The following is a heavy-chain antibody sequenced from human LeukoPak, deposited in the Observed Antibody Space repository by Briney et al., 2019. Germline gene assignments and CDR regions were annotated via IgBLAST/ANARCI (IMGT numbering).Heavy chain of an antibody. V-gene: IGHV3-30-3*01. CDR2: ISYEGSNK. Sequence: GRSLRLSCAASGFTFSSYAMHWVRQAPGKGLEGVAVISYEGSNKYYADSVKGRFTISRDNSKNTLYLQMNSLRAEDTAVYYCARDYNYDSSGYYGSDYWGQGTLVTVSS. J-gene: IGHJ4*02. CDR3: ARDYNYDSSGYYGSDY. CDR1: GFTFSSYA. D-gene: IGHD3-22*01.